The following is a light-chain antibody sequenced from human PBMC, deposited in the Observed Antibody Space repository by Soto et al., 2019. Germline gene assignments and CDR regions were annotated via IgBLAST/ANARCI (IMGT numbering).Light chain of an antibody. CDR2: GAS. CDR3: QQGNSFPNT. Sequence: DIQMTPSPSSVSASVGDRVTFTCRASQDISSWLVWYQQKPGTAPKLLISGASTLQSGVPSRFSGSGSGTDFSLTISSLQPDDFATYYCQQGNSFPNTFGQGTKLEI. J-gene: IGKJ2*01. CDR1: QDISSW. V-gene: IGKV1-12*01.